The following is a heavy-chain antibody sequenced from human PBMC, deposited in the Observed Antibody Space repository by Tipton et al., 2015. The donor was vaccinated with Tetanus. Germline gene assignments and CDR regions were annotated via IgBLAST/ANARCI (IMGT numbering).Heavy chain of an antibody. CDR3: AREADCRGGSCFSGDFDN. CDR1: GFIFSSYG. J-gene: IGHJ4*02. Sequence: SLRLSCAASGFIFSSYGIHWVRQAPGKGLEWVAVSWYDGTDTYYADAVKGRFTISRDNPKNTLYLQMNSLRVEDTAIYYCAREADCRGGSCFSGDFDNWGQGAQVAVSS. V-gene: IGHV3-33*01. D-gene: IGHD2-15*01. CDR2: SWYDGTDT.